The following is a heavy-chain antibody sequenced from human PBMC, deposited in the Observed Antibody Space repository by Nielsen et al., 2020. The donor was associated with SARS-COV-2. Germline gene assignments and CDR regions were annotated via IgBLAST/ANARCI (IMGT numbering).Heavy chain of an antibody. Sequence: GESLKISCASSGFTFSSYAMSWVRQAPGKGLEWISYISDDNTIFYADSVKGRFTISRDNAKNSLYLQMNSLRAEDTAVYYCAKAFRSADWIRAAIDYWGQGTLVTVSS. CDR3: AKAFRSADWIRAAIDY. D-gene: IGHD5-18*01. CDR1: GFTFSSYA. J-gene: IGHJ4*02. V-gene: IGHV3-48*01. CDR2: ISDDNTI.